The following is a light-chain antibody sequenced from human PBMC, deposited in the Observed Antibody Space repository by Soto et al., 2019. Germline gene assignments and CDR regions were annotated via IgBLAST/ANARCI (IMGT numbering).Light chain of an antibody. J-gene: IGKJ4*01. V-gene: IGKV3-15*01. CDR1: QRVSSN. CDR3: QHYANWPLT. CDR2: GAS. Sequence: EIVMTQSPVTLPVSPGERASLSYRASQRVSSNVAWYKQKPGQAPRIIIYGASTRATGVPARFSGSGSGTDFTLTISSLKSEDFAVYYCQHYANWPLTVGGGTKVDI.